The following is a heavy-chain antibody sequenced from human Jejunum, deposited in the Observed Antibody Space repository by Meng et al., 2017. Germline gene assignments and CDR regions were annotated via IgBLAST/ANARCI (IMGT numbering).Heavy chain of an antibody. J-gene: IGHJ4*02. CDR2: INDSGST. Sequence: QVKLQQWGAELLKPSETLSLTCAVYGGSISDYYWTWIRQPPGKGLEWIGEINDSGSTNYNPSLKSRVTISVDTSKSQFYLRVSSVTAADTAVYYCARGNEYSNYGADFWGQGTLVTVS. V-gene: IGHV4-34*01. D-gene: IGHD4-11*01. CDR3: ARGNEYSNYGADF. CDR1: GGSISDYY.